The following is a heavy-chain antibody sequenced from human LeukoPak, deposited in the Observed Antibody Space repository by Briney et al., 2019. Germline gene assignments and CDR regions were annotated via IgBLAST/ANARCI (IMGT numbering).Heavy chain of an antibody. CDR1: GYTFTYRY. J-gene: IGHJ3*02. CDR2: ITPFNGNT. Sequence: GASVTVSCKASGYTFTYRYLHWVRQAPGQALEWMGWITPFNGNTNYAQKFQDRVTITRDRSMSTAYMELSSLRSEDTAMYYCASLGDGYRFAFDIWGQGTMVTVSS. CDR3: ASLGDGYRFAFDI. V-gene: IGHV1-45*02. D-gene: IGHD5-24*01.